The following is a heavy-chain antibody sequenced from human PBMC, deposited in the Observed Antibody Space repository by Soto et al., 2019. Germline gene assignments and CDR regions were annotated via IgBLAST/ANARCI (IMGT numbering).Heavy chain of an antibody. CDR2: IYWDDDK. V-gene: IGHV2-5*02. Sequence: QITLKESGPTLVKPTQTLTLTCTFSGFSLSTSGVGVGWIRQPPGKALEWLALIYWDDDKRYSPSLKSRLTITKDTSKNQVVLTMTNMDPVDTATYYCAHSPRDGYNPLARIWYFDLLGRGTLVTVSS. CDR1: GFSLSTSGVG. D-gene: IGHD5-12*01. J-gene: IGHJ2*01. CDR3: AHSPRDGYNPLARIWYFDL.